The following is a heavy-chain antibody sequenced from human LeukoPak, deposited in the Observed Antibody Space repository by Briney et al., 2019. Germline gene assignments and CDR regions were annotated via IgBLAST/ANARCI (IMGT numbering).Heavy chain of an antibody. D-gene: IGHD3-22*01. J-gene: IGHJ3*02. CDR1: GGSISSGGYY. Sequence: SETLSLTCTVSGGSISSGGYYWSWIRQHPGKGLEWIGYIYYSGSTYYNPSLKSRVTISVDTSKNQFSLKLSSVTAADTAVYYCARSTHRYYYDSSGYYETLGAFDIRGQGTMVTVSS. V-gene: IGHV4-31*03. CDR3: ARSTHRYYYDSSGYYETLGAFDI. CDR2: IYYSGST.